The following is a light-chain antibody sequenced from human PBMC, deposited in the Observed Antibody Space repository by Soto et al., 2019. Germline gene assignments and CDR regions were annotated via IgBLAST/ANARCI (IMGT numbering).Light chain of an antibody. Sequence: ENVLTPSPGTLSLSPGERATLSCRASQSVTGSYLAWYQQKPDQSPRLLIYGVSSRANGIPDRFSGSGSGSGSGTDFTLTISRLEPEDFAVYYCKQYDSSPWTFGQGTKVDIK. J-gene: IGKJ1*01. CDR1: QSVTGSY. V-gene: IGKV3-20*01. CDR2: GVS. CDR3: KQYDSSPWT.